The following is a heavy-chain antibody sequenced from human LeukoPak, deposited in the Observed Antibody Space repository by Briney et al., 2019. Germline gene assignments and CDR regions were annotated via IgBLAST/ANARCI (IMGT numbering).Heavy chain of an antibody. D-gene: IGHD2-21*01. Sequence: SETLSLTRTVSGGSISSGGYYWSWIRQPPGKGLEWIGYIYHSGSTYYNPSLKSRVTISVDRSKNQFSLKLSSVTAADTAVYYCARDSYSVSGNWFDPWGQGTLVTVSS. J-gene: IGHJ5*02. CDR3: ARDSYSVSGNWFDP. CDR1: GGSISSGGYY. CDR2: IYHSGST. V-gene: IGHV4-30-2*01.